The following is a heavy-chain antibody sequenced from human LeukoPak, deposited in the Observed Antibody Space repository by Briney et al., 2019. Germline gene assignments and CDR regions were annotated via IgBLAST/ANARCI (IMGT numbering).Heavy chain of an antibody. CDR1: GFTFSSYS. CDR2: ISSSSSYI. V-gene: IGHV3-21*01. J-gene: IGHJ4*02. Sequence: GGSLRLSCAASGFTFSSYSMNWVRQAPGKGLEWVSSISSSSSYIYYADSVKGRFTISRDNAKNSLYLQMNSLRAEDTAVYYCARVSAALYYFDYWGQGTLVTVSP. CDR3: ARVSAALYYFDY. D-gene: IGHD6-13*01.